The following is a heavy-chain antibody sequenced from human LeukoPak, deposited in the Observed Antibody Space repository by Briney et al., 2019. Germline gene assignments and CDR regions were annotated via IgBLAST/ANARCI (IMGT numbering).Heavy chain of an antibody. V-gene: IGHV4-38-2*02. J-gene: IGHJ4*02. Sequence: ASETLSLTCTVSGYSISSGYYWGWIRQPPGKGLEWIGSIYHSGSTYYNPSLKSRVTISVDTSKNQFSLKLSSVTAADTAVYYCARAGADGLGELSKWGQGTLVTVSS. CDR2: IYHSGST. CDR1: GYSISSGYY. D-gene: IGHD3-16*02. CDR3: ARAGADGLGELSK.